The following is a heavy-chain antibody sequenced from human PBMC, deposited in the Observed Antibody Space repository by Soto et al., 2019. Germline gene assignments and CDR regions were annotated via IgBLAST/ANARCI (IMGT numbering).Heavy chain of an antibody. D-gene: IGHD3-10*01. V-gene: IGHV4-4*02. J-gene: IGHJ4*02. CDR3: ARVVVYGSGSYYQKWYYFDY. Sequence: SETLSLTCAVSGGSISSSNWWSWVRQPPGKRLEWIGEIYHSGSTNYNPSLKSRVTISVDKSKNQLFLKLSSVAAADTAVYYCARVVVYGSGSYYQKWYYFDYWGQGTLVTVSS. CDR1: GGSISSSNW. CDR2: IYHSGST.